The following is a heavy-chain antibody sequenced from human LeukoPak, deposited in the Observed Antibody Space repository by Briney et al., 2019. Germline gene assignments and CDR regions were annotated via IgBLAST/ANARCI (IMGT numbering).Heavy chain of an antibody. V-gene: IGHV3-7*01. CDR2: IKQDGSEK. D-gene: IGHD4-23*01. J-gene: IGHJ3*02. Sequence: KTGGSLRLSCAASGFSFSRYWMSWVRQAPGKGLEWVANIKQDGSEKYYVDSVRSRFTISRDNAKNSLYLQMNSLRAEDTAVYYCAVDYGGKSGAFDIWGQGTMVTVSS. CDR3: AVDYGGKSGAFDI. CDR1: GFSFSRYW.